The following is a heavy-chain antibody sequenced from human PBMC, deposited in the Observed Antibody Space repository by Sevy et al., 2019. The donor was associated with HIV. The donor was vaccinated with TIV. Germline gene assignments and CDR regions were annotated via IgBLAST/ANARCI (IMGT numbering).Heavy chain of an antibody. CDR3: ARDCSSTTCLWGLDV. Sequence: GGSLRLSCAASGFTFSNYWMSWVRQAPGKGLEWVAHIKRDGSEKYYVDSVKGRFSISRDNPKNSLYLQMNSLRAEDTAVYYCARDCSSTTCLWGLDVWDQGTTVTVSS. D-gene: IGHD2-2*01. V-gene: IGHV3-7*03. CDR2: IKRDGSEK. J-gene: IGHJ6*02. CDR1: GFTFSNYW.